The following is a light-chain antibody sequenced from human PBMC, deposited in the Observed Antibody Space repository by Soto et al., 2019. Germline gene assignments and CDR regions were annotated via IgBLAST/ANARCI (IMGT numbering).Light chain of an antibody. V-gene: IGLV2-11*01. CDR2: DVS. CDR3: CSYAGSYNVV. J-gene: IGLJ2*01. CDR1: SSDVGGYNY. Sequence: QSVLTQPPSVSGSPGQSVTISCTGTSSDVGGYNYVSWYQQHPGKAPKLMIYDVSKRPSGVPDRFSGSKSGNTASLTISGLQAEDEADYYCCSYAGSYNVVFGGGTKVTVL.